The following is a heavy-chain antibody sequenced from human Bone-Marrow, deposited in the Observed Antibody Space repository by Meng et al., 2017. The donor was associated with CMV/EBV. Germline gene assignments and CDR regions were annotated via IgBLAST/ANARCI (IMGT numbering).Heavy chain of an antibody. J-gene: IGHJ5*02. D-gene: IGHD2-21*01. Sequence: GESLKISCKGSGYSFTNYWIAWVRQMPGKGLEWMGIIYPGDSDTRYNPSFQGQVTISADKSSSTAYLQWSRLKASDTAMYYCARRADSYDWFDPWGQGTRVTVYS. CDR2: IYPGDSDT. V-gene: IGHV5-51*01. CDR3: ARRADSYDWFDP. CDR1: GYSFTNYW.